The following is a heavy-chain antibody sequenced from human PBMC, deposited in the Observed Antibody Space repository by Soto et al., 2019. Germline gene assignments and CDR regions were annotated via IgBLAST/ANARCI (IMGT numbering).Heavy chain of an antibody. J-gene: IGHJ4*02. Sequence: GASVKVSCKASGYTFTSYGISCVRQAPGQGLEWMGWISAYNGNTNYAQKLQGRVTTTTDTSTSTAYMELRSLRSDDTAVYYCARDGSDAEYDPNDYWGQGTLVTVSS. CDR3: ARDGSDAEYDPNDY. D-gene: IGHD3-16*01. V-gene: IGHV1-18*01. CDR1: GYTFTSYG. CDR2: ISAYNGNT.